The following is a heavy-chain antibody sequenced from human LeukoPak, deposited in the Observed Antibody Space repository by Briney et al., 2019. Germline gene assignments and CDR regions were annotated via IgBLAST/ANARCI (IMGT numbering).Heavy chain of an antibody. V-gene: IGHV5-51*01. Sequence: GESLKISCKGSGYSFTSYWIAWVRQMPGKGLEWMGIIYPGDSDTRYSPSFQGQVTISADKSISTAYLQWSSLQASDTARYYCARHLPYSNNLYATDYWGQGTLVTVSS. CDR2: IYPGDSDT. CDR1: GYSFTSYW. D-gene: IGHD6-13*01. J-gene: IGHJ4*02. CDR3: ARHLPYSNNLYATDY.